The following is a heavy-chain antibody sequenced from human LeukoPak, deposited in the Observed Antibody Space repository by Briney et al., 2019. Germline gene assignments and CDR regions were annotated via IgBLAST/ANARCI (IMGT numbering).Heavy chain of an antibody. CDR2: IKQDGSEK. CDR1: GFTFSSYW. Sequence: GGSLRLSCAASGFTFSSYWMSWVRQAPGKGREWVANIKQDGSEKYYVDSVKGRFTISRDNAKNSLYLQMNSLRAEDTAVYYCARASIAAYYYYYMDVWGKGTTVTVSS. V-gene: IGHV3-7*01. D-gene: IGHD6-6*01. J-gene: IGHJ6*03. CDR3: ARASIAAYYYYYMDV.